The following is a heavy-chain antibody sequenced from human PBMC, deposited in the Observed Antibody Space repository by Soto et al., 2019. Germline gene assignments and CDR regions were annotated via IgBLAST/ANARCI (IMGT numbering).Heavy chain of an antibody. CDR1: GGSFSSYY. V-gene: IGHV4-4*07. CDR2: IYPTGST. Sequence: QVQLQESGPGLVKPSETLSLSCTVSGGSFSSYYCNWVRKSAGKGLEWIGRIYPTGSTTYNPSLNSRRTMSVDTSKNKFSLRLTSMTAADTAVYYCATGRSEIVPGAMDTWGQGTLVTVSS. J-gene: IGHJ5*02. D-gene: IGHD2-2*01. CDR3: ATGRSEIVPGAMDT.